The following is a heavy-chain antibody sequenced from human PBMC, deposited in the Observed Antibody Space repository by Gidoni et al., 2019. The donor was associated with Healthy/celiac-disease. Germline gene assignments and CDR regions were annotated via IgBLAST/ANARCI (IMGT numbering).Heavy chain of an antibody. J-gene: IGHJ3*02. V-gene: IGHV1-69*01. Sequence: QVQLVQSGAEVKKPGSSVKVSCKASGGTFSSYAISWVRQPPGQGLEWMGGIIPIFGTANYAQKFQGRVTITADESTSTAYMELSSLRSEDTAVYYCARWTLKDGYYYDSSGYSSRENAFDIWGQGTMVTVSS. CDR3: ARWTLKDGYYYDSSGYSSRENAFDI. CDR2: IIPIFGTA. D-gene: IGHD3-22*01. CDR1: GGTFSSYA.